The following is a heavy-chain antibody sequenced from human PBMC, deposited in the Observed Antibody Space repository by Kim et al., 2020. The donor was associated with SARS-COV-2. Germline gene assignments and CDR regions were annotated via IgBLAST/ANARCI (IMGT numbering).Heavy chain of an antibody. CDR1: GGTFSSYA. J-gene: IGHJ6*02. Sequence: SVKVSCKASGGTFSSYAISWVRQAPGQGLEWMGRIIPILGIANYAQKFQGRVTITADKSTSTAYMELSSLRSEDTAVYYCAELEWELDDGMDVWGQGTTVTVSS. V-gene: IGHV1-69*04. CDR3: AELEWELDDGMDV. D-gene: IGHD1-26*01. CDR2: IIPILGIA.